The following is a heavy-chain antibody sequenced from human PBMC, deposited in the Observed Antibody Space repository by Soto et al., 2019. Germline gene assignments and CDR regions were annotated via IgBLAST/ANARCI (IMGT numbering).Heavy chain of an antibody. J-gene: IGHJ4*02. CDR3: ARGGWRHIDY. D-gene: IGHD3-3*01. CDR1: GGSISSGGYY. V-gene: IGHV4-31*03. CDR2: IYYSGST. Sequence: PSETLSLTCTVSGGSISSGGYYWSWIRQHPGKGLEWIGYIYYSGSTYYNPSLKSRVTISVDTSKNQFSLKLSSVTAADTAVYYCARGGWRHIDYWGQGTLVTVSS.